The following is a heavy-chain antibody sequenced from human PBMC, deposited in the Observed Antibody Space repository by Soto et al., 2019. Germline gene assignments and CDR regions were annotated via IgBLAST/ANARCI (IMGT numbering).Heavy chain of an antibody. CDR1: GFTISGKEY. D-gene: IGHD5-12*01. CDR2: LYYLDAS. Sequence: DVQLVESGGGLIQPGESLRLSCAAFGFTISGKEYVSWVRQPPGKGLGWFSALYYLDASFYAASVKGRFTTSSDSSKITVYLQMNDLTPVHTAVYCCATWLGRNHAYDVWGQGTTVTVSS. J-gene: IGHJ3*01. CDR3: ATWLGRNHAYDV. V-gene: IGHV3-53*01.